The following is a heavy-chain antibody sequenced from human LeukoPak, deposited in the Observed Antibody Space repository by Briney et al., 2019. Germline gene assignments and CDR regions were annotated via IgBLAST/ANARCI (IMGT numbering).Heavy chain of an antibody. Sequence: PGGSLRLSCSASGFTFDDYSMTWVRQAPRKGLEWVSNINWNGGSTGYADSVRGRFTISRDNAKNSLYLQMNSLRAEDTALYYCARADYYYYYMDVWGKGTTVTVSS. CDR1: GFTFDDYS. J-gene: IGHJ6*03. V-gene: IGHV3-20*04. CDR3: ARADYYYYYMDV. CDR2: INWNGGST.